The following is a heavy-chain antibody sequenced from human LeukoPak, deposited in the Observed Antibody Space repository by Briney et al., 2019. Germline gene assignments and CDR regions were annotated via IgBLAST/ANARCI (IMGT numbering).Heavy chain of an antibody. CDR1: GGSISSGGYY. CDR2: IYYSGTT. CDR3: ARAGSYMGSGSR. D-gene: IGHD3-10*01. Sequence: SETLSLTCTVSGGSISSGGYYWSWIRQHPGRGLEWIGYIYYSGTTYYNPSLKSRVTISLDTSKNQFSLNLSSVTAADTAVYYCARAGSYMGSGSRWGQGTLVTVSS. J-gene: IGHJ4*02. V-gene: IGHV4-31*03.